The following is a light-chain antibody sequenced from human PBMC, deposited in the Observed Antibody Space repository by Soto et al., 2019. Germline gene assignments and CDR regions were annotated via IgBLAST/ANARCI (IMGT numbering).Light chain of an antibody. V-gene: IGLV2-14*01. CDR3: SSSTTISTLMV. CDR1: TSDIGTYYY. J-gene: IGLJ2*01. CDR2: EVS. Sequence: QSALTHPASVSGSPGQSITSSCTGTTSDIGTYYYVSWYQQHPGTAPKLMIYEVSNRPSGVSNRFSGSKSGNTASLTISGLHAEDEADYYCSSSTTISTLMVFGGGTKVTVL.